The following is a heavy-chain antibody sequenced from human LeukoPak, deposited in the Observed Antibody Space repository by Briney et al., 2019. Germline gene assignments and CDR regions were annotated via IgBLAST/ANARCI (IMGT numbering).Heavy chain of an antibody. CDR2: ISSSGTTV. J-gene: IGHJ6*02. D-gene: IGHD4-23*01. Sequence: GGSLRLSCTASGFSFSSFEMNWVRQAPGKGLEWVSYISSSGTTVCYADSVKGRFTISRDNARNSLFLQMNSLGVEDTAVYYCARDQLQTWPWADYYGLDVWGQGTTVTVSS. V-gene: IGHV3-48*03. CDR1: GFSFSSFE. CDR3: ARDQLQTWPWADYYGLDV.